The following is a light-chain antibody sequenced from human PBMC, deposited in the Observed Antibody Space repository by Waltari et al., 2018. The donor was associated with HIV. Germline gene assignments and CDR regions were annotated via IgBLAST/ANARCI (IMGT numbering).Light chain of an antibody. J-gene: IGKJ2*01. CDR1: QSVSSD. V-gene: IGKV3-15*01. Sequence: ETVMTQSPASLSVSPGERVTLSCRASQSVSSDLAWYQQKPGQVTRLLIYDASTRATGIPTRFSGSGSGTEFTLTISSLQSEDFAVYYCQQYINWPPYTFGQGTKLQIK. CDR3: QQYINWPPYT. CDR2: DAS.